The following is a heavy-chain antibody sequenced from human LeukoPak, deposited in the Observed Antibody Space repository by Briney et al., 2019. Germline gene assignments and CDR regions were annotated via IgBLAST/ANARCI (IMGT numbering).Heavy chain of an antibody. CDR3: ARNSESSSSDYFDY. D-gene: IGHD6-6*01. CDR2: IYYSGST. Sequence: SETLSLTCTVSGGSNSSGGYYWSWIRQHPGKGLEWIGYIYYSGSTYYNPSLKSRVTISVDTSKNQFSLKLSSVTAADTAVYYCARNSESSSSDYFDYWGQGTLVTVSS. CDR1: GGSNSSGGYY. J-gene: IGHJ4*02. V-gene: IGHV4-31*03.